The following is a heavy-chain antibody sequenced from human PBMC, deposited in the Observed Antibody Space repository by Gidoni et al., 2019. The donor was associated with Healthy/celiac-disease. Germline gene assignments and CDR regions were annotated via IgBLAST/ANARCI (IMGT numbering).Heavy chain of an antibody. J-gene: IGHJ6*02. V-gene: IGHV1-69*01. CDR3: ARGPPRYYDFWSGYYRAYYYGMDV. CDR1: GCTFSSYA. D-gene: IGHD3-3*01. CDR2: IIPIFGTA. Sequence: QVQLVQSGAEVKKPGSSVKVSCKASGCTFSSYAISWVRQSPGQGLEWMGGIIPIFGTANYAQKFQGRVTITADETTSTDYMELSSLRSEDTAVYYCARGPPRYYDFWSGYYRAYYYGMDVWGQGTTVTVSS.